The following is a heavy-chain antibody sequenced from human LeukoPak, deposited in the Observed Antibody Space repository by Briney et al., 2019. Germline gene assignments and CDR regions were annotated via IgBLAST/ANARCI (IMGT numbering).Heavy chain of an antibody. Sequence: PGGSLRLSCAASGFTLSSYAMSWVRQAPGKGLEWVSAISGSGGSTYYADSVKGRFTISRDNSKNTLYLQMNSLRAEDTAVYYCAKGMTAAAATKGYFQHWGQGTLVTVSS. CDR3: AKGMTAAAATKGYFQH. CDR1: GFTLSSYA. CDR2: ISGSGGST. V-gene: IGHV3-23*01. D-gene: IGHD6-13*01. J-gene: IGHJ1*01.